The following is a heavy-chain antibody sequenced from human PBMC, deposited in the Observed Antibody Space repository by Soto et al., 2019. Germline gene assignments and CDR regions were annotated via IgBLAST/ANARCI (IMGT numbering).Heavy chain of an antibody. D-gene: IGHD2-2*01. CDR3: ARDEAAAMPSFFDY. CDR2: ISAYNGNT. CDR1: GYTFTSYG. J-gene: IGHJ4*02. Sequence: GASVKVSCKASGYTFTSYGISWVRQAPGQGLEWMGWISAYNGNTNYAQNLQGRVTMATDTSTSTAYMELRSLRSDDTAVYYCARDEAAAMPSFFDYWDQGTPVTVSS. V-gene: IGHV1-18*04.